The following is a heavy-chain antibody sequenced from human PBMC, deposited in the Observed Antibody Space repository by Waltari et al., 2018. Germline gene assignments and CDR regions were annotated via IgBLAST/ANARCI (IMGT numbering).Heavy chain of an antibody. CDR3: ARDDGYSTETYFDY. J-gene: IGHJ4*02. V-gene: IGHV4-59*01. CDR2: IYYSGGT. D-gene: IGHD6-13*01. CDR1: GGSISSYY. Sequence: QVQLQESGPGLVKPSETLSLTCTVSGGSISSYYWSWIRQPPGKGLEWIGYIYYSGGTNYNPSLKRRGTISVDTSKNQFSLKLSSVTAADTAVYYCARDDGYSTETYFDYWGQGTLVTVSS.